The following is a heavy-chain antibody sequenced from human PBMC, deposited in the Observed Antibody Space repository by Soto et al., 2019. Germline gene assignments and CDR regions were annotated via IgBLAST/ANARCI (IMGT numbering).Heavy chain of an antibody. CDR2: TSSSSGYI. V-gene: IGHV3-21*01. CDR3: ARSLGSINMVRGRYGMDV. Sequence: VVSLRLSCAASGFSFSSYSMNWVRQAPGMGLEWVASTSSSSGYIDYADSVKGRFTISRDNAKNSLYLQMNSLRAEDTAVYCCARSLGSINMVRGRYGMDVWGQGTTVTVSS. D-gene: IGHD3-10*01. CDR1: GFSFSSYS. J-gene: IGHJ6*02.